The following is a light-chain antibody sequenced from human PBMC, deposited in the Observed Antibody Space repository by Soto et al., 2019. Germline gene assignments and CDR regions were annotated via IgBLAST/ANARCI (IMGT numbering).Light chain of an antibody. CDR1: QGINIF. CDR3: QQRNSYPRT. CDR2: AAS. V-gene: IGKV1-9*01. J-gene: IGKJ2*01. Sequence: DIQLTQSPSFLSASVGDRVTITCRASQGINIFLAWFQQKPGKAPNLLISAASTLQSGVPSRFSGSGSETEFTLTITILQPEDSATYYCQQRNSYPRTFGQGTKVELK.